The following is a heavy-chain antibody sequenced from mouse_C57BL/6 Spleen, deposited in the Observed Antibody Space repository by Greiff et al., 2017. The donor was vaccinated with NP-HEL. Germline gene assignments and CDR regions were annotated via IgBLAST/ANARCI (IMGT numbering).Heavy chain of an antibody. Sequence: QVQLQQSGAELVKPGASVKISCKASGYAFSSYWMNWVKQRPGKGLEWIGQIYPGDGDTNYNGKFKGKATLTADKSSSTAYMQLSSLTSEDSAVYFCASLSTMVTHWYFEVWGTGTTVTVSS. CDR2: IYPGDGDT. CDR1: GYAFSSYW. J-gene: IGHJ1*03. D-gene: IGHD2-2*01. V-gene: IGHV1-80*01. CDR3: ASLSTMVTHWYFEV.